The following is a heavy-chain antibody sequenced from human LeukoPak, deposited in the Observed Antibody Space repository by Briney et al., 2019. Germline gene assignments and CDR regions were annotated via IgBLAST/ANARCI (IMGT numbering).Heavy chain of an antibody. CDR3: ARTLSSTSSVFDY. V-gene: IGHV4-59*01. CDR1: GGPISSYY. D-gene: IGHD2-2*01. Sequence: SETLTLTCTVSGGPISSYYWSWIRQPPGKGLEWLGYIYYSGSTHYNPSLKSRVTISVDTSKNQYSLKLSSVTAADTAVYYCARTLSSTSSVFDYWGQGTLVTVSS. J-gene: IGHJ4*02. CDR2: IYYSGST.